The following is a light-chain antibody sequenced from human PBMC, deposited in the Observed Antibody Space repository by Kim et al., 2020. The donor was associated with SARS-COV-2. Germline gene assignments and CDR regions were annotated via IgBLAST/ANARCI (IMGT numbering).Light chain of an antibody. CDR2: DIT. CDR1: ISVVRAYNY. Sequence: QSITISCTAPISVVRAYNYVSWYQQHPDKAPKLMIYDITNRPSGVSNRFSGSKSGNTASLTISGLQAEDEADYYCSSYTTSSTLVAFGGGTQLTVL. V-gene: IGLV2-14*03. J-gene: IGLJ2*01. CDR3: SSYTTSSTLVA.